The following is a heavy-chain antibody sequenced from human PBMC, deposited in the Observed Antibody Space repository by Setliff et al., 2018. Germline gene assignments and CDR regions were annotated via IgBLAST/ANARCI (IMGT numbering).Heavy chain of an antibody. CDR2: ISAYNGNT. V-gene: IGHV1-18*01. CDR3: ARAVGYCSGGSCYKGDDY. Sequence: ASVKVSCKASGYTFTSYGISWVRQAPGQGLEWMGWISAYNGNTNYAQKPQGRVTMTTDTSTNTAYMEVRSLGSDDTAMYYCARAVGYCSGGSCYKGDDYWGQGTLVTVSS. D-gene: IGHD2-15*01. J-gene: IGHJ4*02. CDR1: GYTFTSYG.